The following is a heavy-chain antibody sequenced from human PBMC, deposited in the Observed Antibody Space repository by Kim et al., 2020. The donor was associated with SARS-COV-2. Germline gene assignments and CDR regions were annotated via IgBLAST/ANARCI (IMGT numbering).Heavy chain of an antibody. D-gene: IGHD2-2*01. CDR2: ISAYNGNT. J-gene: IGHJ4*02. Sequence: ASVKVSCKASGYTFTSYGISWVRQAPGQGLEWMGWISAYNGNTNYAQKLQGRVTMTTDTSTSTAYMELRSLRSDDTAVYYCARGYCSSTSCYTFDYWGQGTLVTVSS. CDR3: ARGYCSSTSCYTFDY. V-gene: IGHV1-18*01. CDR1: GYTFTSYG.